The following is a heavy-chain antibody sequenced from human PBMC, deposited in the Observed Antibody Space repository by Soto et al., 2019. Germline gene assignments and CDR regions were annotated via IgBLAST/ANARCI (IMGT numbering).Heavy chain of an antibody. CDR3: ARHGGMVRGVLITTYIDY. D-gene: IGHD3-10*01. CDR1: GFTFSSYW. Sequence: GGSLRLSCAASGFTFSSYWMSWVRQAPGKGLEWVANIKQDGSEKYYVDSVKGRFTISRDNAKKSLYLQMSSLSGEDTAVYYCARHGGMVRGVLITTYIDYWGQGTPVTVSS. V-gene: IGHV3-7*01. CDR2: IKQDGSEK. J-gene: IGHJ4*02.